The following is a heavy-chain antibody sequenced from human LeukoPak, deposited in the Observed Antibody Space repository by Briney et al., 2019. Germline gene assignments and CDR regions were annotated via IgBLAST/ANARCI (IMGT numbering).Heavy chain of an antibody. V-gene: IGHV4-59*01. D-gene: IGHD3-3*01. CDR2: IHYSGST. CDR3: ARNYDFWSGYLDY. Sequence: SETLSLTCTVSGGSISNYYWSWIRQPPGKGLEWIGYIHYSGSTNNNPSLKSRVTISVDTSKNQFSLKLTSVTAADTAVYYCARNYDFWSGYLDYWGQGTLVTVSS. J-gene: IGHJ4*02. CDR1: GGSISNYY.